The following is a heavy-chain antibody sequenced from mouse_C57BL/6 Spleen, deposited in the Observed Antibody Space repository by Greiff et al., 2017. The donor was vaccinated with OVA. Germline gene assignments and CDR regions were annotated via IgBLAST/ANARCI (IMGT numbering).Heavy chain of an antibody. V-gene: IGHV1-50*01. Sequence: QVQLQQPGAELVKPGASVKLSCKASGYTFTSYWMQWVKQRPGQGLEWIGEIDPSDSYTNYNQKFKGKATLTVDTSSSTAYMQLSSLTSEDSAVYYCATYDYEAYWGQGTGHCLC. CDR3: ATYDYEAY. D-gene: IGHD2-4*01. CDR1: GYTFTSYW. CDR2: IDPSDSYT. J-gene: IGHJ3*01.